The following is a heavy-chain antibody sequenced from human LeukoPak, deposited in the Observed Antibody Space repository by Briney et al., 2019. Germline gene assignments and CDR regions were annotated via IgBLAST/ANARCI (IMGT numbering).Heavy chain of an antibody. CDR1: GGTFSSYA. V-gene: IGHV1-69*06. Sequence: GASVKVSCKASGGTFSSYAISWVRQAPGQGLEWMGRIIPIFGTANYAQKFQGRVTITADKSTNTAYMELSSLRSEDTAVYYCASDMRTGTTSPYYYMDVWGKGTTVTVSS. J-gene: IGHJ6*03. CDR3: ASDMRTGTTSPYYYMDV. CDR2: IIPIFGTA. D-gene: IGHD1-7*01.